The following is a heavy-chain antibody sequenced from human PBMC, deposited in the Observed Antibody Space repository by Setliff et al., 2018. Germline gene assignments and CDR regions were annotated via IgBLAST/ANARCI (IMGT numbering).Heavy chain of an antibody. D-gene: IGHD2-2*01. CDR2: IYNSDST. V-gene: IGHV3-53*01. J-gene: IGHJ4*02. Sequence: GGSLRLSCAVSGFIVSDKHMTWLRQAPGRGLEWVSVIYNSDSTYYADSVKGRFTISRDDSKNMVYLQMNSLSAEDTAIYYCASSRTWVPVLDYCGKGTLVTVS. CDR3: ASSRTWVPVLDY. CDR1: GFIVSDKH.